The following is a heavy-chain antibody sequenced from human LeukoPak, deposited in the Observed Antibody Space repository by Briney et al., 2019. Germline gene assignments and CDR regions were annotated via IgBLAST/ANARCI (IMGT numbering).Heavy chain of an antibody. CDR3: ARGAVRGYLDY. J-gene: IGHJ4*02. CDR2: IWYDGSNK. Sequence: PGGSLRLSCAASGFTFSSYGMHWVRQAPGKGLEWVAVIWYDGSNKYYADSVKGRFTISRDNSKNTLYLQMNSLRAEDTAVYYCARGAVRGYLDYWGQGTLVTVSS. CDR1: GFTFSSYG. V-gene: IGHV3-33*01. D-gene: IGHD3-22*01.